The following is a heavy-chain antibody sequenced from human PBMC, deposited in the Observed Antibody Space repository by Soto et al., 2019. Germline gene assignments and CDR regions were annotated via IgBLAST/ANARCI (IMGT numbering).Heavy chain of an antibody. Sequence: GGSLRLSCAASGFTFSSYGRNWVRQAPGKGLEWVSSISSSSSYIYYADSVKGRFTISRDNAKNSLYLQMNSLRAEDTAVYYCARPGHYYYYYMDVWGKGTTLTVSS. V-gene: IGHV3-21*01. CDR3: ARPGHYYYYYMDV. CDR2: ISSSSSYI. CDR1: GFTFSSYG. J-gene: IGHJ6*03.